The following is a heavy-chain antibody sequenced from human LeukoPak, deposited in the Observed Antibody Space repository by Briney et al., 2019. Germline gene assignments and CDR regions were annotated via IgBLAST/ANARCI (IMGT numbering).Heavy chain of an antibody. J-gene: IGHJ3*02. D-gene: IGHD5-18*01. V-gene: IGHV3-30*18. CDR3: AKDYSYGYDDAFDI. Sequence: GGSLRLSCAASGFTFSSYGMHWVRQAPGKGLEWVAVISYDGSNKYYADSVKGRFTISRDNSKNTLYLQMNSLRAEDTAVYYCAKDYSYGYDDAFDIWGQGTMVTVSS. CDR1: GFTFSSYG. CDR2: ISYDGSNK.